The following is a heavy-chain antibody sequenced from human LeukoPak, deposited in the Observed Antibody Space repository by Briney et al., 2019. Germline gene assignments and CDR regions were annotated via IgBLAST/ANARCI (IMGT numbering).Heavy chain of an antibody. V-gene: IGHV3-30*02. J-gene: IGHJ4*02. CDR3: AKEWQWQLLIVDS. D-gene: IGHD1-26*01. Sequence: TGGSLRLSCAASGFTFSSYGMHWVRQAPGMGLEWMAIIRYDGSNKYYADSVKGRFTIFRDNSKNTLYLQMNSARAVDTAVYYCAKEWQWQLLIVDSWGQGTLVTVSS. CDR2: IRYDGSNK. CDR1: GFTFSSYG.